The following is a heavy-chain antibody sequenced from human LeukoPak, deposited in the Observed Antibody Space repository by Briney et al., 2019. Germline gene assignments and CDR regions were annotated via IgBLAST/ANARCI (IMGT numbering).Heavy chain of an antibody. D-gene: IGHD2-2*01. CDR3: ARDGGYCSSTSCYLTGWFDP. CDR2: INPNSGGT. J-gene: IGHJ5*02. Sequence: ASVKVSCKASGYTFTGYYMHWVRQAPGQGLEWMGWINPNSGGTNYAQKFQGRVTMTRDTSISTAYMELSRLRSDDTAVYYCARDGGYCSSTSCYLTGWFDPWGQGTLVTVSS. V-gene: IGHV1-2*02. CDR1: GYTFTGYY.